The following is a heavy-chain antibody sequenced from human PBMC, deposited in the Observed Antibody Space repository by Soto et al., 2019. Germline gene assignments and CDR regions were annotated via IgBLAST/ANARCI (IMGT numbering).Heavy chain of an antibody. CDR3: ARSSGTYHHSRYYLVLVF. CDR1: GYAFTSYG. D-gene: IGHD1-26*01. J-gene: IGHJ6*04. Sequence: KFSCKTAGYAFTSYGGSWGRQTPEQRREWMGWISAYNGNTTYRQKFPARVTLPRDTSTSTAYLDLRSLRSDDTAVYYCARSSGTYHHSRYYLVLVFGGKGPSVPVPS. CDR2: ISAYNGNT. V-gene: IGHV1-18*01.